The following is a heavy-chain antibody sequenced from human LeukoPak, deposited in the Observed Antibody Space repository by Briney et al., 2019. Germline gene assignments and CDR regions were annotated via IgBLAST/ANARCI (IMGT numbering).Heavy chain of an antibody. CDR3: ARGPYNGAFGTRSGYGRSYYYGMDA. V-gene: IGHV1-69*01. CDR2: IIPIFGTA. J-gene: IGHJ6*02. CDR1: GGTFSSYA. D-gene: IGHD5-12*01. Sequence: SVKVSCKASGGTFSSYAISWVRQAPGQGLEWMGGIIPIFGTANYAQKFQGRVTITADESTSTAYMELSSLRSEDTAVYYCARGPYNGAFGTRSGYGRSYYYGMDAWGQGTTVTVSS.